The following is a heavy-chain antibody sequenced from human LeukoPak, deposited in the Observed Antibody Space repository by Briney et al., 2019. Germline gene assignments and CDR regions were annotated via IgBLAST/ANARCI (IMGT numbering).Heavy chain of an antibody. D-gene: IGHD1-26*01. CDR3: ARSRGGASGRFDY. CDR2: IYYSGST. J-gene: IGHJ4*02. Sequence: SETLSLTCAVYGGSFSGYYWSWIRQPPGKGLEWIRYIYYSGSTNYNPSLKSRVTISVDTSKNQFSLKLSSVTAADTAVYYCARSRGGASGRFDYWGQGTLVTVSS. CDR1: GGSFSGYY. V-gene: IGHV4-59*01.